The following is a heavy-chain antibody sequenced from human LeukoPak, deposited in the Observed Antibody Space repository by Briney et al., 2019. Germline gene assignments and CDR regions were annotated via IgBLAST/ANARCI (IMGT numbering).Heavy chain of an antibody. CDR2: INTNTGNP. Sequence: ASVKVSCKASGGTLTSYGISWVRQAPGQGLEWMGWINTNTGNPTYAQGFTGRFVFSLDTSVSTAYLQISSLKAEDTAVYYCARELLITRTWFDPWGQGTLVTVSS. CDR1: GGTLTSYG. D-gene: IGHD3-22*01. J-gene: IGHJ5*02. CDR3: ARELLITRTWFDP. V-gene: IGHV7-4-1*02.